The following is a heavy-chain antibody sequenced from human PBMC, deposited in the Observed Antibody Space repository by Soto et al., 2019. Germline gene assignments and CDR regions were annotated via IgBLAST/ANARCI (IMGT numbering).Heavy chain of an antibody. CDR2: ISYDGSNK. J-gene: IGHJ1*01. V-gene: IGHV3-30*18. D-gene: IGHD6-13*01. Sequence: GGSLRLSCAASGFTFSSYGMHWVRQAPGKGLEWVAVISYDGSNKYYADSVKGRFTISRDNSKNTLYLQMNSLRAEDTAVYYCAKMSEQQLVSAEYFQHWGQGTLVTVSS. CDR3: AKMSEQQLVSAEYFQH. CDR1: GFTFSSYG.